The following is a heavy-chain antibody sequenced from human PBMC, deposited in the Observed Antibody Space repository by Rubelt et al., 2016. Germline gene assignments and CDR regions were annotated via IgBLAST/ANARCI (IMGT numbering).Heavy chain of an antibody. V-gene: IGHV3-66*01. Sequence: EVQLVESGGGLVQPGGSLRLSCAASGFTVSSNYMSWVRQAPGKGLEWVSVIYSGGSTYYAEAGKGRFTISRDNSKNTLYLQMNSLRAEDTAVYYCASGLWFGELPDLDYWGQGTLVTVSS. CDR3: ASGLWFGELPDLDY. CDR2: IYSGGST. J-gene: IGHJ4*02. D-gene: IGHD3-10*01. CDR1: GFTVSSNY.